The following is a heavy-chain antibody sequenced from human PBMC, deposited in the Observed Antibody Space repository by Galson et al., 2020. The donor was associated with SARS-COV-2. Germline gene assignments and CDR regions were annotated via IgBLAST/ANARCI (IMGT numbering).Heavy chain of an antibody. J-gene: IGHJ4*02. V-gene: IGHV3-7*01. Sequence: GALRLSCKASVFRFSSNWMSWVRQAPGKGLEWVANIKQDGTDRYYVDSVKGRFTISSDYGQNSVYLQMNNLRADDTAVYYCARDEDGYNDFWGQGTLVAVSS. CDR3: ARDEDGYNDF. D-gene: IGHD5-12*01. CDR1: VFRFSSNW. CDR2: IKQDGTDR.